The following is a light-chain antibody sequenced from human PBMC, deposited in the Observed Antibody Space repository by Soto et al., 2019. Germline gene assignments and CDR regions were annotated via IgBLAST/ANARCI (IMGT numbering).Light chain of an antibody. CDR1: QSISIW. V-gene: IGKV1-5*03. J-gene: IGKJ1*01. CDR2: RAS. CDR3: QQCYSYPWT. Sequence: DIQMTQSPSTLSASVGDTVTITCRASQSISIWLAWYQQKPGKAPNLLIYRASNFESGVPSRFSVSGSATEFTRNISRLQPDEFATYYCQQCYSYPWTFGQGTKVEIK.